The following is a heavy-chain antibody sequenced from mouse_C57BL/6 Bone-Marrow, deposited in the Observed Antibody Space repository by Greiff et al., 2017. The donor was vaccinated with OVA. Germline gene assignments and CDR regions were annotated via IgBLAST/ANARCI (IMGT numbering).Heavy chain of an antibody. J-gene: IGHJ4*01. V-gene: IGHV1-61*01. CDR2: IYPSDSET. Sequence: QVQLQQSGAELVRPGSSVKLSCKASGYTFTSYWMDWVKQRPGQGLEWIGNIYPSDSETHYNQKFKDKATLTVDKSSSTAYMQLSSLTSEDSAVYYCARGYYGPYAMDYWGQGTSVTVSS. CDR3: ARGYYGPYAMDY. D-gene: IGHD1-1*01. CDR1: GYTFTSYW.